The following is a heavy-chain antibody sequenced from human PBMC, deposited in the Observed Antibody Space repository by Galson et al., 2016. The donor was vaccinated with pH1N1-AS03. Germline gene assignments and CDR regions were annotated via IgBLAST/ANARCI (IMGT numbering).Heavy chain of an antibody. Sequence: ETLSLTCVASGYSISSGYYWGWIRQPPGKGLEWIGNIFHSGTTYSSPSLKSRVTISVDTSKNEFSLKLNSVTAADTAVYYCAREGAIAQYTWYNYGTDYFDYWGQETLVTVSS. CDR2: IFHSGTT. CDR3: AREGAIAQYTWYNYGTDYFDY. V-gene: IGHV4-38-2*02. CDR1: GYSISSGYY. D-gene: IGHD1-1*01. J-gene: IGHJ4*02.